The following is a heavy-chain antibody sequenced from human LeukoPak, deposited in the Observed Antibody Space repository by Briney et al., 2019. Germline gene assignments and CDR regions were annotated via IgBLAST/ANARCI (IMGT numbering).Heavy chain of an antibody. CDR3: AKRLGGELDYYYYYGMDV. V-gene: IGHV3-30*18. CDR1: GFSFSTYG. J-gene: IGHJ6*02. Sequence: GGSLRLSCAASGFSFSTYGMHWVRQAPGKGLEWVAVIFNDRINKYYADSVKGRFTISRDNSKNMLYLQMNSLRVEDTAVYYCAKRLGGELDYYYYYGMDVWGQGTPVTVS. D-gene: IGHD3-16*01. CDR2: IFNDRINK.